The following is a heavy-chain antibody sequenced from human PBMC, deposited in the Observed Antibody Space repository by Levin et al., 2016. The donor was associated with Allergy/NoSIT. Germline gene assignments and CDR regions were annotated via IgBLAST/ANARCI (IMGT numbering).Heavy chain of an antibody. D-gene: IGHD3-10*01. CDR2: ISYDGSNK. CDR3: ASLLWFGEFDY. Sequence: GGSLRLSCAASGFTFSSYGMHWVRQAPGKGLEWVAVISYDGSNKYYADSVKGRFTISRDNSKNTLYLQMNSLRAEDTAVYYCASLLWFGEFDYWGQGTLVTVSS. V-gene: IGHV3-30*03. CDR1: GFTFSSYG. J-gene: IGHJ4*02.